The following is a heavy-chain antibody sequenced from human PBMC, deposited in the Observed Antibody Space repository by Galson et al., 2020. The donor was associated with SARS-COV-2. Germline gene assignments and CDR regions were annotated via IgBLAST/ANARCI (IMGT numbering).Heavy chain of an antibody. Sequence: SGPTLVKPTQTLTLTCTFSGFSLSTSGMRVSWIRQPPGKALEWLARIDWDADKFYHTSLKTRLTISKDTSKNQVVLTMTNMDPVDTATYYCARSYGSGSPCDYWGQGTLVTVSS. J-gene: IGHJ4*02. CDR2: IDWDADK. V-gene: IGHV2-70*04. CDR3: ARSYGSGSPCDY. CDR1: GFSLSTSGMR. D-gene: IGHD3-10*01.